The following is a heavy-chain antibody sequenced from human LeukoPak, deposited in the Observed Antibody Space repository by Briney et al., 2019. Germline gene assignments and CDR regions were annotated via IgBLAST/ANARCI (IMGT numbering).Heavy chain of an antibody. CDR1: GFTFSRYA. J-gene: IGHJ6*03. Sequence: GGSLRLSCEASGFTFSRYAMNRVRQAPGKGLEWVAVISYDGSNKYYADSVKGRFTISRDNSKNMLYLQMNSLRAEDTAVYYCARDSIAGIVAVSPAHMDVWGKGTTVTVSS. V-gene: IGHV3-30-3*01. CDR2: ISYDGSNK. CDR3: ARDSIAGIVAVSPAHMDV. D-gene: IGHD2-2*01.